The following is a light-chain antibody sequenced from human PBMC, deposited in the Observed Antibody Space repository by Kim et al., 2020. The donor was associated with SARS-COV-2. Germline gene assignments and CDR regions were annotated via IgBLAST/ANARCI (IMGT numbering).Light chain of an antibody. CDR1: QSVLYSSNNQNY. J-gene: IGKJ2*01. CDR2: WAS. CDR3: QQYYSTPYT. V-gene: IGKV4-1*01. Sequence: RATINCKSSQSVLYSSNNQNYLAWYQQKPGQRPKLLIYWASTREYGVPDRFSGSGSGTDFTLTISSLQAEDVAVYYCQQYYSTPYTFGQGTKLEI.